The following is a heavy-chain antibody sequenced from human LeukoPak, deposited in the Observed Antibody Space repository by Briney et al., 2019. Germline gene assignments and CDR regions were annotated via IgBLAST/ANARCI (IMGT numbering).Heavy chain of an antibody. J-gene: IGHJ6*03. CDR2: ISSSGSTI. CDR1: GFTFSSYE. V-gene: IGHV3-48*03. D-gene: IGHD3-3*01. CDR3: AKAYTIFGVVILQYHYMDV. Sequence: GGSLRLSCAASGFTFSSYEMNWVRQAPGKGLEWVSYISSSGSTIYYADSVKGRFTISRDNSKNTLYLQMNSLRGEDTAVYYCAKAYTIFGVVILQYHYMDVWGKGTTVTVSS.